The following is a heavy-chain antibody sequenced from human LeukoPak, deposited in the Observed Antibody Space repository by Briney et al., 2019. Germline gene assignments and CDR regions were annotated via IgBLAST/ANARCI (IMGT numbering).Heavy chain of an antibody. V-gene: IGHV4-59*08. CDR2: IYYSGNT. CDR1: GGSISSYY. J-gene: IGHJ3*02. CDR3: ARLVLVAGTRVDAFDI. D-gene: IGHD6-19*01. Sequence: KPSGTLSLTCTVSGGSISSYYWSWIRQPPGKGLEWIGYIYYSGNTNYNPSLKSRVTISVDTSKNQFSLKLSSVTAADTAVYYCARLVLVAGTRVDAFDIWGQGTMVTVSS.